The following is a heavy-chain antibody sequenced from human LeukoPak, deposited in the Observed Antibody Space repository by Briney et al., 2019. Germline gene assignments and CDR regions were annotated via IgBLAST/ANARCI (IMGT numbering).Heavy chain of an antibody. CDR1: GYTFTSYY. CDR3: ASRYSSSRHDDY. D-gene: IGHD6-13*01. V-gene: IGHV1-2*02. Sequence: ASVKVSCKASGYTFTSYYMHWVRQAPGQGLEWMGWINPNSGGTNYAQKFQGRVTMTRDTSISTAYMELSRLRSDDTAVYYCASRYSSSRHDDYWGQGTLVTVSS. J-gene: IGHJ4*02. CDR2: INPNSGGT.